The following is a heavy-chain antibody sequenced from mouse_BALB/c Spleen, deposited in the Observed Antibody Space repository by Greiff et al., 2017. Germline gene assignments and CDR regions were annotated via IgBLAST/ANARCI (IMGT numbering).Heavy chain of an antibody. D-gene: IGHD1-1*01. CDR1: GFTFSSYT. CDR2: ISSGGSYT. V-gene: IGHV5-6-4*01. CDR3: TRDGYGSSFPFAY. J-gene: IGHJ3*01. Sequence: EVHLVESGGGLVKPGGSLKLSCAASGFTFSSYTMSWVRQTPEKRLEWVATISSGGSYTYYPDSVKGRFTISRDNAKNTLYLQMSSLKSEDTAMYYCTRDGYGSSFPFAYWGQGTLVTVSA.